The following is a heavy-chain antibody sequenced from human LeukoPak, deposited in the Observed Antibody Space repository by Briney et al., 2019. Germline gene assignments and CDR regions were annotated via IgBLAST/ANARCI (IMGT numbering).Heavy chain of an antibody. V-gene: IGHV1-69*13. CDR2: IIPIFGTA. J-gene: IGHJ6*02. Sequence: ASVKVSCKASGGTFSSYAISWVRQAPGLGLEWMGGIIPIFGTANYAQKFQGRVTITADESTSTAYMELSSLRSEDTAVYYCATTALRYFDWLYPSRYYYYYYGMDVWGQGTTVTVSS. D-gene: IGHD3-9*01. CDR1: GGTFSSYA. CDR3: ATTALRYFDWLYPSRYYYYYYGMDV.